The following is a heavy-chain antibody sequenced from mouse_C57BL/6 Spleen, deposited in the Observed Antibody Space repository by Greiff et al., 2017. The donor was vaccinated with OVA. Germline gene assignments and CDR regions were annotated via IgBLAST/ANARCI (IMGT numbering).Heavy chain of an antibody. CDR3: TRDWEAYAMDY. D-gene: IGHD4-1*01. V-gene: IGHV6-3*01. CDR1: GFTFSNYW. J-gene: IGHJ4*01. CDR2: IRLKSDNYAT. Sequence: EVKLMESGGGLVQPGGSMKLSCVASGFTFSNYWMNWVRQSPETGLEWVAQIRLKSDNYATHYAESVKGRFTISRDDSKSSVYLQMNNLRAEDTGIYYCTRDWEAYAMDYWGQGTSVTVSS.